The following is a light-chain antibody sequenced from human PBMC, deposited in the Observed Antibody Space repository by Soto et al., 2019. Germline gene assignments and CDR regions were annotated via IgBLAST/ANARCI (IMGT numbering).Light chain of an antibody. CDR1: ESISSG. V-gene: IGKV1-5*03. CDR3: QHSKT. J-gene: IGKJ1*01. CDR2: KAY. Sequence: DIQMTQSPSTLSASVGDRVTITCRSSESISSGLAWYQQKPGKAPKLLIYKAYTLENGAPSRFSGSGSGTEFTLTISSLQPDDYATYYCQHSKTFGQGTKVEIK.